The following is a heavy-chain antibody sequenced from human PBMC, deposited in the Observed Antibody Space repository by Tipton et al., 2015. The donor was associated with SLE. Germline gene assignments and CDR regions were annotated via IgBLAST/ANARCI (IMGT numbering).Heavy chain of an antibody. V-gene: IGHV4-61*01. CDR3: ARVPAVYYYYMDV. Sequence: TLSLTCTVSGGSIFISNDYWSWIRQSPGKGLEWIGYSYYSGSTTYNPSLKSRVTISVDTSKNQFSLKLSSVSAADTAVYYCARVPAVYYYYMDVWGKGTTVTVSS. D-gene: IGHD2-2*01. J-gene: IGHJ6*03. CDR2: SYYSGST. CDR1: GGSIFISNDY.